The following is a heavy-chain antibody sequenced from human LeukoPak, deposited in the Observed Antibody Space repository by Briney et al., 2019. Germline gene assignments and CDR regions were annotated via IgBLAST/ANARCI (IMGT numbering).Heavy chain of an antibody. J-gene: IGHJ4*02. V-gene: IGHV3-9*01. D-gene: IGHD6-19*01. CDR3: AKGLGDSGWLAGDY. CDR1: GFTFEHYA. Sequence: TGGTLRVYCAASGFTFEHYAMHWVRQAPGKGLEWVSGISWNSGSIDYADSVKGRFTISRDNAKNSLYLQMNSLRAEDTALYYCAKGLGDSGWLAGDYWGQGTLVTVSS. CDR2: ISWNSGSI.